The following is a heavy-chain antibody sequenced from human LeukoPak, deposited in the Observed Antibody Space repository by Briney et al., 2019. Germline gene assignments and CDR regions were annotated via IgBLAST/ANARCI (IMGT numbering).Heavy chain of an antibody. J-gene: IGHJ6*02. Sequence: GGSLRLSCAASGFTFSSYAMHWVRQAPGEGLEYVSAISSNGGSTYYANSVKGRFTISRDNSKNTLYLQMGSLRAEDMAVYYCARDERITMVRGVPLGYYGMDVWGQGTTVTVSS. V-gene: IGHV3-64*01. CDR1: GFTFSSYA. D-gene: IGHD3-10*01. CDR2: ISSNGGST. CDR3: ARDERITMVRGVPLGYYGMDV.